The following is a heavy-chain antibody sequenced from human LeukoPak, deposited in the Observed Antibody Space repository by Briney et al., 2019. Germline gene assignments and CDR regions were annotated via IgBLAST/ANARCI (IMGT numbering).Heavy chain of an antibody. CDR3: ARMAVAATGSFDY. CDR1: GGTFSSYA. Sequence: SVKVSCKASGGTFSSYAISWVRQAPGQGLEWMGRIIPILGIANYAQKFQGRVTITADKSTSTAYMELSSLRSEDTAVYYCARMAVAATGSFDYWGQGTLVTVSS. J-gene: IGHJ4*02. V-gene: IGHV1-69*04. CDR2: IIPILGIA. D-gene: IGHD6-13*01.